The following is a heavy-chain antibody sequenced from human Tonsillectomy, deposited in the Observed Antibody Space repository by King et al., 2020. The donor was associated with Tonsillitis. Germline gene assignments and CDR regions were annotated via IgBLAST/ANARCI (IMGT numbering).Heavy chain of an antibody. J-gene: IGHJ6*03. CDR3: TTGVWGYYDSSGYYYVGSRSDYYYYYMDV. V-gene: IGHV3-15*01. CDR2: IKSKTDGGTT. D-gene: IGHD3-22*01. Sequence: EVQLVESGGGLVKPGGSLRLSCAASGFTFSNAWMSWVRQAPGKGLEWVGRIKSKTDGGTTDYAAPVKGRFTISRDDSKNTLYLQMNSLKTEDTAVYYCTTGVWGYYDSSGYYYVGSRSDYYYYYMDVWGKGTTVTVSS. CDR1: GFTFSNAW.